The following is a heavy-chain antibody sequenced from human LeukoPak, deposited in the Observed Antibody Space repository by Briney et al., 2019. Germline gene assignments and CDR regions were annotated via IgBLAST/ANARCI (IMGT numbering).Heavy chain of an antibody. CDR2: IKQDGSEK. CDR1: GFTFSSYW. CDR3: ARVGWFGELLPNWFDP. Sequence: GGSLRLSCAASGFTFSSYWMSWVRQALGKGLEWVANIKQDGSEKYYVDSVKGRFTISRDNAKNSLYLQMNSLRAEDTAVYYCARVGWFGELLPNWFDPWGQGTLVTVSS. V-gene: IGHV3-7*01. J-gene: IGHJ5*02. D-gene: IGHD3-10*01.